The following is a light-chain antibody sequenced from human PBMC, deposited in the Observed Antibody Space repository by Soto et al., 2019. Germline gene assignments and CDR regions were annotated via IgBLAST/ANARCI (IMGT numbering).Light chain of an antibody. Sequence: DIVMTQSPLSLPVTPGEPASISCRSSQSLLHSNGYNYLDWYLQKTGQSPQLLIYLGSNRTSGVSDRFSGSGSGKDFTLKISRVEAEDVGVYYCMQALQTWTFGQGTKVEI. CDR2: LGS. V-gene: IGKV2-28*01. CDR1: QSLLHSNGYNY. J-gene: IGKJ1*01. CDR3: MQALQTWT.